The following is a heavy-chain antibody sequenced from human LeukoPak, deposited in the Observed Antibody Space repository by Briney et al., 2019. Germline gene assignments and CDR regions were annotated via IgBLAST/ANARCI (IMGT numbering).Heavy chain of an antibody. J-gene: IGHJ4*02. CDR3: AKFGMATVNFDY. CDR1: GFTFSSYC. V-gene: IGHV3-30*18. D-gene: IGHD5-24*01. CDR2: ISYDGSNK. Sequence: GGSLRLSCAASGFTFSSYCMHWVRQAPGKGLEWVAVISYDGSNKYYADSVKGRFTISRDNSKNTLYLQMNSLRAEDTAVYYCAKFGMATVNFDYWGQGTLVTVSS.